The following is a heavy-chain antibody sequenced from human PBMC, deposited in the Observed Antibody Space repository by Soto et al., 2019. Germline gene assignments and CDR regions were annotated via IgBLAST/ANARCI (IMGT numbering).Heavy chain of an antibody. CDR2: IDPSDSQT. CDR1: GYSFAGYW. J-gene: IGHJ4*02. D-gene: IGHD3-22*01. Sequence: PGESLTISCKGSGYSFAGYWITWVRQKPGKGLEWMGRIDPSDSQTYYSPSFRGHVTISVTKSITTVFLQWSSLRASDTAMYYCARQIYDSDTGPNFQYSFDSWGQGTPVTVSS. V-gene: IGHV5-10-1*01. CDR3: ARQIYDSDTGPNFQYSFDS.